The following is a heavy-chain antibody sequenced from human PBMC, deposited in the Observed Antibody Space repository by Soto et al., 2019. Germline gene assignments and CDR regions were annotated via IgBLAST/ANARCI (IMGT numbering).Heavy chain of an antibody. Sequence: EVQLVESGGGLVQPGGSLRLSCAASGFNFSDHYMDWVRQAPGKGLEWVARSRNRVNSHTTEYAASVKGRFTISRDESKSSLYLQMTSLKIEDTAVYYCTRGLLGGAPSYTFHGMDVWGQGTTVTVSS. CDR3: TRGLLGGAPSYTFHGMDV. V-gene: IGHV3-72*01. D-gene: IGHD1-26*01. CDR1: GFNFSDHY. J-gene: IGHJ6*01. CDR2: SRNRVNSHTT.